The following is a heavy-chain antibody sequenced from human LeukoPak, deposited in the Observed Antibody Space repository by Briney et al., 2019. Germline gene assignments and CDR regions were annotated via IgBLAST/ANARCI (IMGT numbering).Heavy chain of an antibody. V-gene: IGHV4-59*01. CDR3: ARAALPGITGWFAP. CDR1: GGSISGYY. D-gene: IGHD1-14*01. J-gene: IGHJ5*02. CDR2: IYYSGST. Sequence: SETLSLTCTVSGGSISGYYWTWIWLPPGRGLEWIGYIYYSGSTTYNPSLKSRVTISVDTSNNQFSLKLRSVTAADTAVYYCARAALPGITGWFAPWGQGTLVTVSS.